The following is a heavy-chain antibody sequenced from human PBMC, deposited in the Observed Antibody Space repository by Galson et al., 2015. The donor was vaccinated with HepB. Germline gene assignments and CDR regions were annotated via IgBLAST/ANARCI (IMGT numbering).Heavy chain of an antibody. CDR3: AKDKQWLSYYYYGIDV. D-gene: IGHD6-19*01. V-gene: IGHV3-30*18. CDR1: GFTFSSYG. J-gene: IGHJ6*02. CDR2: MSYDGSNK. Sequence: SLRLSCAASGFTFSSYGMHWVRQAPGKGLEWVAVMSYDGSNKYYADSVKGRFTISRDNSKNTLYLQMNSLRAEDTAVYYCAKDKQWLSYYYYGIDVWGQGTTVTVSS.